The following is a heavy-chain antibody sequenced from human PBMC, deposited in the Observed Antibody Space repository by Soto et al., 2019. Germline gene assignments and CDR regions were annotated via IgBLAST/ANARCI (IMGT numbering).Heavy chain of an antibody. V-gene: IGHV3-33*01. Sequence: QVHLVESGGGVVQPGTSLRLSCAASGFTFSSYGMHWVRQAPGKGLEWVAVIWYDGSNKYYADSVKGRFTISRDNSKNTLYLQMNSLRAEDTAVYYCARETYYYGSGSFNFDYWGQGTLVTVSS. J-gene: IGHJ4*02. CDR1: GFTFSSYG. CDR2: IWYDGSNK. D-gene: IGHD3-10*01. CDR3: ARETYYYGSGSFNFDY.